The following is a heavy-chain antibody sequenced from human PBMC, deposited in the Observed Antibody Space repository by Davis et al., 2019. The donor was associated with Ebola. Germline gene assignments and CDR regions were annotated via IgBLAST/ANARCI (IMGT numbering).Heavy chain of an antibody. V-gene: IGHV3-48*02. CDR3: ATLELSVVY. CDR1: GFTFSNYA. D-gene: IGHD1-7*01. J-gene: IGHJ4*02. CDR2: ISSSGSSI. Sequence: GGSLRLSCPASGFTFSNYAMNWVRQAPGKGLECVSYISSSGSSIYYADSVKGRFTISRDNAKNSLYLQMNSLRDEDTAVYYCATLELSVVYWGQGTMVTVSS.